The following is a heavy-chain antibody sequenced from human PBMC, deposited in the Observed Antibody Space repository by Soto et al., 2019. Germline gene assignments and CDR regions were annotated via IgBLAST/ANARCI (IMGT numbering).Heavy chain of an antibody. CDR3: EGWREYSSFYY. Sequence: VQLQESGPGLVKPSETLSLTCTVSGGSISSYYWSWIRQPPGKGLEWIGYIYYSGSTTSNPSLKRLVTTSVDTSKNQFSLKLSSVTAADTAVYYCEGWREYSSFYYWGQRTLDIVSS. V-gene: IGHV4-59*01. CDR1: GGSISSYY. CDR2: IYYSGST. D-gene: IGHD6-19*01. J-gene: IGHJ4*02.